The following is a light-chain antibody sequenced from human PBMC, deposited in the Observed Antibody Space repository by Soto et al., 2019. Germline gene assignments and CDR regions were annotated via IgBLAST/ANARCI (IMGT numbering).Light chain of an antibody. Sequence: DIQMTQSPSTLSASVGDTVTVTCRASQTISSWLAWYQQKPGKAPQLLIYDAANLQPGAPSRFSASGSETHFTFTIASLQPEDIATYYCQQYDNLPLTFGGGTKVDIK. CDR2: DAA. V-gene: IGKV1-33*01. CDR3: QQYDNLPLT. CDR1: QTISSW. J-gene: IGKJ4*01.